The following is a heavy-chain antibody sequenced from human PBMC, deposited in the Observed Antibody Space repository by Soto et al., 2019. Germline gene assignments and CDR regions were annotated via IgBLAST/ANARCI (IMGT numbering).Heavy chain of an antibody. V-gene: IGHV1-46*01. Sequence: ASVKVSCKASGYTVTTFFMHCVRQAPGQVLEWMGVINPGYPAGRSTTYAQKFQGRVTMTTDTSTSTVYMELSRLRSDDTAVYYCAREAIVAGATTGMDVWGQGTTVTVSS. CDR2: INPGYPAGRST. CDR1: GYTVTTFF. J-gene: IGHJ6*02. D-gene: IGHD1-26*01. CDR3: AREAIVAGATTGMDV.